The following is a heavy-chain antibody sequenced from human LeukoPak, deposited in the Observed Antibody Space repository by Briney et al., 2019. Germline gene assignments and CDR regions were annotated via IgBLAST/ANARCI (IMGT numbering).Heavy chain of an antibody. V-gene: IGHV3-48*02. J-gene: IGHJ4*02. Sequence: GGSLRLSCAASGFTFSGYGMHWVRQAPGKGLEWVSYISSSLSTMQYADSVKGRFTISRDNAKNSLSLLMNSLRDEDTAVYYCARSITMIRGATLPIDYWGQGTLVTVSS. CDR1: GFTFSGYG. CDR3: ARSITMIRGATLPIDY. CDR2: ISSSLSTM. D-gene: IGHD3-10*01.